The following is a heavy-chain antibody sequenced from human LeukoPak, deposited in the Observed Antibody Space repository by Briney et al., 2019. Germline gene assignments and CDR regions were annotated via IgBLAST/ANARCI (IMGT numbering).Heavy chain of an antibody. CDR3: AKVGSTSRVTTSRVVFGYYYYMDV. D-gene: IGHD4-17*01. CDR1: GFTFSSHA. V-gene: IGHV3-23*01. CDR2: LSGSGGST. Sequence: GGSLRLSCAASGFTFSSHAMSWVRQAPGKGLEWVSSLSGSGGSTYHADSVKGRFSISRDNSKNTLYLQLNSLRAEDTAVYHCAKVGSTSRVTTSRVVFGYYYYMDVWGKGTPVTVSS. J-gene: IGHJ6*03.